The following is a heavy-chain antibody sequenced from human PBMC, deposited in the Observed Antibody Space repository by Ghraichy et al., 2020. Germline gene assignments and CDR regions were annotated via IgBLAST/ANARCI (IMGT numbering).Heavy chain of an antibody. J-gene: IGHJ4*02. D-gene: IGHD6-19*01. CDR3: VKPPGQWLVG. V-gene: IGHV3-64D*06. Sequence: GGSLRLSFSASGFTFSSYAMHWVRQAPGKGLEYVSAISSNGGSTYYADSVKGRFTISRDNSKNTLYLQMSSLRAEDTAVYYCVKPPGQWLVGWGQGTLVTVSS. CDR1: GFTFSSYA. CDR2: ISSNGGST.